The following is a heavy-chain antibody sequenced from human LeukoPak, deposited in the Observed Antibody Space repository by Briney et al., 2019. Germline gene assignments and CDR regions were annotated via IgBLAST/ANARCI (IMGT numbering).Heavy chain of an antibody. CDR3: VTGYYSPDYFDY. CDR2: IYSGGST. J-gene: IGHJ4*02. D-gene: IGHD3-9*01. Sequence: PGGSLRLSCAASGFTVSSNYMSWVRQAPGKGLEWVSVIYSGGSTDYADSVKGRFTISRDNSKNTLYLQMNSLRAEDTAVYYCVTGYYSPDYFDYWGQGTLVTVSS. V-gene: IGHV3-66*01. CDR1: GFTVSSNY.